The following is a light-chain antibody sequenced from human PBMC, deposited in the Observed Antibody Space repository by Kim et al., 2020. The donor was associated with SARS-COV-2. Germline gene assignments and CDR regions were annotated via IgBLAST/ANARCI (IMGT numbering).Light chain of an antibody. Sequence: PGESATLSCRASQSVRNNYLTWYQQKPGQAPRLLIYGASSRATGIPERFSGSGSGTDFTLTISRLEPEDSAVYYCHQYVSSLWTFGQGTKVDIK. CDR1: QSVRNNY. CDR3: HQYVSSLWT. V-gene: IGKV3-20*01. J-gene: IGKJ1*01. CDR2: GAS.